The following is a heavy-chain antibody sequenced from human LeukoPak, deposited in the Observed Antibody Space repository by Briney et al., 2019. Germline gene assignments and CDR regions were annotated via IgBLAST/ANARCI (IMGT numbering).Heavy chain of an antibody. CDR2: IWYDGSKK. J-gene: IGHJ4*02. Sequence: PGGSLRLSCVVSGFSISSYGMHWVRQSPGKGLEWVAVIWYDGSKKYHADSVRGRFTISRDVSKSTLYLEMSGLRAEDTAVYYCARDECSTTYCYGYWGQGTLVTVSP. CDR3: ARDECSTTYCYGY. D-gene: IGHD3-10*01. V-gene: IGHV3-33*01. CDR1: GFSISSYG.